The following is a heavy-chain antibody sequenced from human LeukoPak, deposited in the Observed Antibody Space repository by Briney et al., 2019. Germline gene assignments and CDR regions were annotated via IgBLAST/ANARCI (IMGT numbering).Heavy chain of an antibody. CDR1: GFTFGSYA. CDR3: GKTTTGYSSGQKPAWPVDY. D-gene: IGHD6-19*01. J-gene: IGHJ4*02. V-gene: IGHV3-23*01. CDR2: IFGSGGSA. Sequence: GGSLRLSCEASGFTFGSYAMYWVRQAPGKGLEWVAGIFGSGGSAHYADSAKGRFTISRDNSKNTVYLQINSLRAEDTAVYYCGKTTTGYSSGQKPAWPVDYWGQGTLVSVSS.